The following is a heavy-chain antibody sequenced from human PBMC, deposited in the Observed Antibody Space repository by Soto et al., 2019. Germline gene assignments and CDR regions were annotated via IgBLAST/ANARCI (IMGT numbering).Heavy chain of an antibody. D-gene: IGHD2-15*01. CDR2: INAGNGNT. CDR1: GYTFTSYA. J-gene: IGHJ4*02. CDR3: ARLRRGGYYFDY. Sequence: QVQLVQSGAEVKKPGASVKVSCKASGYTFTSYAMHWVRQAPGQRLEWMGWINAGNGNTKYSQKFQGRDTITRDTSASTAYMELSSLRSEDTAVYYCARLRRGGYYFDYWGQGTLVTVSS. V-gene: IGHV1-3*01.